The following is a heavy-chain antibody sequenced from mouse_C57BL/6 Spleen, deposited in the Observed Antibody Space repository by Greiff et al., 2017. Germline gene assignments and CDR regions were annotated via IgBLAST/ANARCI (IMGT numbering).Heavy chain of an antibody. Sequence: EVKVVESGGGLVQPGGSLKLSCAASGFTFSDYYMYWVRQTPEQRLEWVAYISNGGGSTYYPDTVKGRFTISRDNAKNTLYLQMSRLKSEDTAMYYCARHSYDGYSYAMDYWGQGTSVTVSS. D-gene: IGHD2-3*01. J-gene: IGHJ4*01. CDR1: GFTFSDYY. V-gene: IGHV5-12*01. CDR3: ARHSYDGYSYAMDY. CDR2: ISNGGGST.